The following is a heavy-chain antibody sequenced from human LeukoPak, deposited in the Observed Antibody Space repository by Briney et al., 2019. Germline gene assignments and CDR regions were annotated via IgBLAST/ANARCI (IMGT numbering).Heavy chain of an antibody. CDR1: GSSIRSGNYY. J-gene: IGHJ4*02. Sequence: SEILPLTCTVSGSSIRSGNYYWQWIRQPPGGGLEWIGSIHYSGTTYYSPSLKSRVTISVDTSKNQFSLRLDSVTATDTASYYCARRPPGSYFDYWGQGILVTVPS. CDR2: IHYSGTT. CDR3: ARRPPGSYFDY. D-gene: IGHD3-10*01. V-gene: IGHV4-39*01.